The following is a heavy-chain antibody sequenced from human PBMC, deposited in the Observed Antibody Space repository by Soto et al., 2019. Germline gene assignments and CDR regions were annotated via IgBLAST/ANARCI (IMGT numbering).Heavy chain of an antibody. CDR2: ISGSGGST. CDR1: GFTLSDHY. D-gene: IGHD6-13*01. V-gene: IGHV3-23*01. CDR3: ANTYSSSFGRKLYYYYGMDV. Sequence: AGGPLRLSCAPSGFTLSDHYIDWVRQAPGKGQEWVRAISGSGGSTYYADSVKGPFTISRDNSKNTLCLQMNSLRAEDTAVYYCANTYSSSFGRKLYYYYGMDVWGQGTTVTVSS. J-gene: IGHJ6*02.